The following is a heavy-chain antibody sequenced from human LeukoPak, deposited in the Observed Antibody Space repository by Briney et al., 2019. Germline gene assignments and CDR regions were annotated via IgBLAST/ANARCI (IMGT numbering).Heavy chain of an antibody. J-gene: IGHJ4*02. Sequence: GGSLRLSCAASGXTFSSYWLSWVRQAPGKGLEWVANIKQDGSDKYYVDSVKGRFTISRDNAKNSLYLQLNSLTAEDTAVYYCARLLGGNYFDNWGQGTLVTVSS. V-gene: IGHV3-7*04. CDR1: GXTFSSYW. CDR3: ARLLGGNYFDN. D-gene: IGHD1-26*01. CDR2: IKQDGSDK.